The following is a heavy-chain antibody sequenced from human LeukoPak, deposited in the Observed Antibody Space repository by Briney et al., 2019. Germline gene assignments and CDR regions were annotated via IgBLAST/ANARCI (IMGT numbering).Heavy chain of an antibody. Sequence: GGSLRLSCAASGFTFDDYGMSWVRHAPGKGLEWVSGINWNGGSTGYADSVKGRFTISRDNAKNSLYLQMNSLRAEDTALYYCARDRVPAARGLYYYYYMDVWGKGTTVTVSS. CDR3: ARDRVPAARGLYYYYYMDV. CDR1: GFTFDDYG. J-gene: IGHJ6*03. D-gene: IGHD2-2*01. V-gene: IGHV3-20*04. CDR2: INWNGGST.